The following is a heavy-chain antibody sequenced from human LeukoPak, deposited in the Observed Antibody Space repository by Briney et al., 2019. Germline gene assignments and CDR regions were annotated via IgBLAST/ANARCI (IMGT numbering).Heavy chain of an antibody. CDR1: GYTFSDNY. CDR2: IDPKNGAT. D-gene: IGHD2-21*02. Sequence: ASVKVSCKASGYTFSDNYIHWVRQAPGQGLEYMGWIDPKNGATRYAQKFQGRATVTRDTSTSTAYMELRILRSDDTAVYYCARGSGDFNNWFDPWGHGTRVTVSS. CDR3: ARGSGDFNNWFDP. V-gene: IGHV1-2*02. J-gene: IGHJ5*02.